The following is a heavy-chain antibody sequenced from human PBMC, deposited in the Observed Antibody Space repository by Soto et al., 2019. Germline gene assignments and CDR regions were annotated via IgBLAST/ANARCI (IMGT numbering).Heavy chain of an antibody. V-gene: IGHV4-31*03. J-gene: IGHJ5*02. CDR3: ARVGGINWFDT. D-gene: IGHD3-16*01. Sequence: QVQLQESGPGLVKPSQTLSLTCTVSGGSISSGGYYWSWIRQHPGKCLEWIGYIYYSGSTYYITSLKSRVTLSVDTSKNQLYLKLSSVTAADTAVYYCARVGGINWFDTCGQGTLVTVSS. CDR1: GGSISSGGYY. CDR2: IYYSGST.